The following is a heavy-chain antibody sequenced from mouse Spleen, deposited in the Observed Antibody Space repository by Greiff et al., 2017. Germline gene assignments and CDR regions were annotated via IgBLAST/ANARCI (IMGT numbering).Heavy chain of an antibody. CDR3: ARRGLGFDY. CDR2: IDPSDSYT. V-gene: IGHV1-59*01. CDR1: GYTFTSYW. Sequence: QVQLQQPGAELVRPGTSVKLSCKASGYTFTSYWMHWVKQRPGQGLEWIGVIDPSDSYTNYNQKFKGKATLTVDTSSSTAYMQLSSLTSEDSAVYYCARRGLGFDYWGQGTTLTVSS. J-gene: IGHJ2*01. D-gene: IGHD4-1*01.